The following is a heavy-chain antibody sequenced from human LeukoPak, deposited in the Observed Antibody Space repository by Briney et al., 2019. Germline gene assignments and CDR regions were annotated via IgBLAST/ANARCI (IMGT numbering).Heavy chain of an antibody. CDR3: ARHPPPGVLSKDFTSYYLNWFDP. CDR1: GYSFSTYW. J-gene: IGHJ5*02. V-gene: IGHV5-51*01. CDR2: IYPGDSDA. D-gene: IGHD3-22*01. Sequence: GESLKISCKGSGYSFSTYWIGWVRQVPGKGLEWIGIIYPGDSDARYSPSFQGQVTISADKSISTAYLQWSSLKASDTAMYYCARHPPPGVLSKDFTSYYLNWFDPWGQGTLVTVSS.